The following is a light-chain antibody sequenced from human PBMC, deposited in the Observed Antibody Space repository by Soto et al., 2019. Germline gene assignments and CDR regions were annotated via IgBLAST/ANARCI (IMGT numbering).Light chain of an antibody. CDR3: SSYAGGNKMV. Sequence: QSLLTQPPSASGSPGESVTMSCSGTSRDVGGYVYVSWFQQHPGKAPKLIIFEVNKRPSGVPDRFSGSRSGNTASLTVSGLQLEDEADYYCSSYAGGNKMVFGGGTKLTVL. J-gene: IGLJ2*01. CDR2: EVN. V-gene: IGLV2-8*01. CDR1: SRDVGGYVY.